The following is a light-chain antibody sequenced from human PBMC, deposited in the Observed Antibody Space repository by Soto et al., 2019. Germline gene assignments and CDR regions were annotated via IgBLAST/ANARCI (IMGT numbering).Light chain of an antibody. CDR2: WAS. CDR1: QSVLFSPNNKNY. CDR3: QQYHSAPQT. Sequence: DIVMTQSPDSLAVSVDERATINCKSSQSVLFSPNNKNYLAWYQQKPGQPPKLLIYWASTRESGVPDRFSGSGSGTDFTLTISSLQAEDVAFYYCQQYHSAPQTFGQGTKVEIK. J-gene: IGKJ1*01. V-gene: IGKV4-1*01.